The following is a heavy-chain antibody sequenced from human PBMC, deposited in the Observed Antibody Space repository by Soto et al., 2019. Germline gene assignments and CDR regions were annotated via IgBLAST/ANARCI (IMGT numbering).Heavy chain of an antibody. CDR3: ARGLKVTTIGSLDV. D-gene: IGHD4-4*01. J-gene: IGHJ6*02. CDR1: GYTFTGYY. Sequence: ASVKFSCKASGYTFTGYYMHWVRQAPGQGLEWMGWINPNSGGTNYAQKFQGWVTMTRDTSISTAYMELSSLRSDDTAVYYCARGLKVTTIGSLDVWGQGTTVTVSS. V-gene: IGHV1-2*04. CDR2: INPNSGGT.